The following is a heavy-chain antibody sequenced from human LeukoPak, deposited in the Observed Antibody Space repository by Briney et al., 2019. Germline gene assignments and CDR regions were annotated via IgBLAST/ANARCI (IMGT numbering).Heavy chain of an antibody. Sequence: PSETLSLTCVVSGDSISSGGYSWSWIRQTPGKGLEWIAYIHDSGSTYNNPSLKSRLSISIDTPKNQFSLKLSSVTAADTAVYYCRRRNYDSSGYGDYWGQGTLVTVSS. CDR1: GDSISSGGYS. J-gene: IGHJ4*02. CDR2: IHDSGST. V-gene: IGHV4-30-4*07. CDR3: RRRNYDSSGYGDY. D-gene: IGHD3-22*01.